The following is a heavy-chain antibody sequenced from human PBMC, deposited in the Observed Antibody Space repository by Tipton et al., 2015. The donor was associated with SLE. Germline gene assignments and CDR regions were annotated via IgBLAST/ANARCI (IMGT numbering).Heavy chain of an antibody. CDR2: ISSSSSYI. D-gene: IGHD1-26*01. Sequence: SLRLSCAASGFTFDDYAMHWVRQAPGQGLEWVSSISSSSSYIYYADSVKGRFTISRDNAKNSLYLQMNSLRAEDTAVYYCARGEPSGSFDYWGQGTLVTVSS. CDR3: ARGEPSGSFDY. J-gene: IGHJ4*02. CDR1: GFTFDDYA. V-gene: IGHV3-21*03.